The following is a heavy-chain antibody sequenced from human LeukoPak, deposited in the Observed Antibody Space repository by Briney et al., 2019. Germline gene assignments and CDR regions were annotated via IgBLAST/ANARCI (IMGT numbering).Heavy chain of an antibody. J-gene: IGHJ3*02. V-gene: IGHV3-30*02. CDR2: IWYDGSNK. CDR3: AKIPGPPAPETKYSSGGNDAFDI. CDR1: GFTFSSYG. Sequence: GGSLRLSCAASGFTFSSYGMHWVRQAPGKGLEWVAVIWYDGSNKYYADSVKGRFTISRDNSKNTLYLQMNSLRAEDTAVYYCAKIPGPPAPETKYSSGGNDAFDIWGQGTMVTVSS. D-gene: IGHD6-19*01.